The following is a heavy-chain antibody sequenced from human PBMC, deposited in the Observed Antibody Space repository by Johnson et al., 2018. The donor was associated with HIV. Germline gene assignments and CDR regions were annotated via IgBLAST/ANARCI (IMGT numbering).Heavy chain of an antibody. CDR2: ISYDGGNK. Sequence: QVQLVESGGGVVQPGRSLRLSCTASGFTFNKFAMHWVRQAPGKGLEWLAVISYDGGNKYYADSVKGRFTISRDNSKKTRYVQMNSLRAEDTAAYYCAKGRWEILAGAFDIWGQGTTVTVSS. CDR1: GFTFNKFA. J-gene: IGHJ3*02. D-gene: IGHD1-26*01. V-gene: IGHV3-30*04. CDR3: AKGRWEILAGAFDI.